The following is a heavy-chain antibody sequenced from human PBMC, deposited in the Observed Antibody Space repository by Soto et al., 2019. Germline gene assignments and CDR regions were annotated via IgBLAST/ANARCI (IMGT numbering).Heavy chain of an antibody. CDR3: TTGDLWFGESTGFDY. CDR2: IKSKTDGGTT. J-gene: IGHJ4*02. V-gene: IGHV3-15*01. Sequence: GSLKLSCAASGFHFSKAWMSWVRQASGKGLEWVGRIKSKTDGGTTDYAAPVKGRFTISRDDSKNTLYLQMNSLKTEDTAVYYCTTGDLWFGESTGFDYWGQGTLVTVSS. D-gene: IGHD3-10*01. CDR1: GFHFSKAW.